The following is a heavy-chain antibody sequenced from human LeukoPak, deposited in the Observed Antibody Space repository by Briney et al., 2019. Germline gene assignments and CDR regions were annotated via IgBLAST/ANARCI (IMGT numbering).Heavy chain of an antibody. J-gene: IGHJ4*02. V-gene: IGHV3-21*01. CDR2: ISNTDTYI. CDR3: AKECGGGCRSDY. CDR1: GFPFSTYS. D-gene: IGHD2-15*01. Sequence: GGSLRLSCAVSGFPFSTYSMNWVRQPPGKGLEWVSSISNTDTYIYYADSVKGRFTISRDNPKNMLYLQMNSLRDDDTAVYYCAKECGGGCRSDYWGQGTLVTVSS.